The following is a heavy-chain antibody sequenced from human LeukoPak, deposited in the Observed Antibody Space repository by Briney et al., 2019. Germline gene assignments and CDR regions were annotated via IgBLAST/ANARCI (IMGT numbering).Heavy chain of an antibody. Sequence: LILSCAASGFTTSSYGRHWGRHAARKLLEWVAVIWYDGSNKYYADSVKSRFTITRENSKTTLYLQMSRRRGEDTAVYYCARVWLGEADAFDIWGEGTMVTVSS. J-gene: IGHJ3*02. V-gene: IGHV3-33*01. CDR3: ARVWLGEADAFDI. CDR1: GFTTSSYG. CDR2: IWYDGSNK. D-gene: IGHD3-10*01.